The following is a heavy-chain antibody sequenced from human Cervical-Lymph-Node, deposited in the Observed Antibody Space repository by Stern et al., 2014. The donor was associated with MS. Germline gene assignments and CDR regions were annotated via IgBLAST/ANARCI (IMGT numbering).Heavy chain of an antibody. V-gene: IGHV4-4*02. Sequence: VQLVESGPGLVKPSGTLSLTCAVSGDSISSSNWGSWVRQSPGKGLEGVGDIYHAGTTNYNSTLKSRLTISADNPKTQFSRKLTFVTAADTAVYYCVRALGSSSFRYWFDPWGQGTLVIVSS. J-gene: IGHJ5*02. CDR2: IYHAGTT. CDR3: VRALGSSSFRYWFDP. D-gene: IGHD6-13*01. CDR1: GDSISSSNW.